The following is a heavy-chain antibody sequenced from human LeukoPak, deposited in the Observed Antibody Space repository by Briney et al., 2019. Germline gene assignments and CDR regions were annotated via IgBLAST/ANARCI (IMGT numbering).Heavy chain of an antibody. CDR1: GGSISSYY. D-gene: IGHD6-19*01. CDR3: ARLTRIAVAGWAFDI. V-gene: IGHV4-59*08. CDR2: IYYSGST. Sequence: PSETLSLTCTVSGGSISSYYWSWIRQPPGKGPEWIGYIYYSGSTNYNPSLKSRVTISVDTSKNQFSLKLSSVTAADTAVYYCARLTRIAVAGWAFDIWGQGTMVTVSS. J-gene: IGHJ3*02.